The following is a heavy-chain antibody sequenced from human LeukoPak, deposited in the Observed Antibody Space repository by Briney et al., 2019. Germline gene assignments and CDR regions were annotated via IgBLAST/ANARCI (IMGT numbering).Heavy chain of an antibody. J-gene: IGHJ4*02. CDR1: GGSFSGYY. CDR2: ISHSGST. CDR3: ARGRQWLAY. V-gene: IGHV4-34*01. Sequence: SETLSLTCAVYGGSFSGYYWSWIRQPPGKGLEWIGEISHSGSTNYNPSLKSRVTISVDTSKNQFSLKLSSVTAADTAVYYCARGRQWLAYWGQGTLVTVSS. D-gene: IGHD6-19*01.